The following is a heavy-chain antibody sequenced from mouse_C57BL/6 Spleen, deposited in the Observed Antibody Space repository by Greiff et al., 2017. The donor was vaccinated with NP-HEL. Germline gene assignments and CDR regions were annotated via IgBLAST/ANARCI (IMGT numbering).Heavy chain of an antibody. CDR1: GYSFTGYY. V-gene: IGHV1-42*01. CDR3: ARTERFAY. J-gene: IGHJ3*01. CDR2: INPSTGGT. Sequence: VQLQQSGPELVKPGASVKISCKASGYSFTGYYMNWVKQSPEKSLEWIGEINPSTGGTTYNQKFKAKATLTVDKSSSTAYMQLKSLTSEDSAVYYCARTERFAYWGQGTLVTVSA.